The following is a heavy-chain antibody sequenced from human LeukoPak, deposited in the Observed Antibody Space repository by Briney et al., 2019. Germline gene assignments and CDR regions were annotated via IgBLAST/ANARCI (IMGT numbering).Heavy chain of an antibody. CDR3: AREPPGY. V-gene: IGHV4-61*02. J-gene: IGHJ4*02. CDR2: IYTNGGA. Sequence: SETLSLTCTVSGGSVTSGNNYWNWIRQPAGKGLEWIGRIYTNGGASYNPSLKSRVTISIDASKNQFSLKLSSVTAADTAVYYCAREPPGYWGQGILVTVSS. CDR1: GGSVTSGNNY.